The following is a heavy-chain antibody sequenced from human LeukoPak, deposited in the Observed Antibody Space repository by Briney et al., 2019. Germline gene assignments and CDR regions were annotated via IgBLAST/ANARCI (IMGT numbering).Heavy chain of an antibody. Sequence: PGRSLRLSCAASGFTFSSYGMHWVRQAPGKGLEWVAVISYDGSNKYYADSVKGRFTISRDNSKNTLYQQMNSQRAEDTAVYYCAKDDRREYYYGSGSYYPLFDYWGQGTLVTVSS. CDR1: GFTFSSYG. CDR3: AKDDRREYYYGSGSYYPLFDY. CDR2: ISYDGSNK. J-gene: IGHJ4*02. V-gene: IGHV3-30*18. D-gene: IGHD3-10*01.